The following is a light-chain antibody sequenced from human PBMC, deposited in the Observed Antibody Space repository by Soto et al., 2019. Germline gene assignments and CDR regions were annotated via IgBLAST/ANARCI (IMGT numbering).Light chain of an antibody. CDR1: QTVLSN. Sequence: EIVMTQSPVTLSVSPGERATLSCRTSQTVLSNLAWYQQKLGQAPRLLVYGASTRATGIPASFSGSGSGTEFTLTISSLQPEDFAVYYCQQYNNWPITFGQGTRLEIK. J-gene: IGKJ5*01. CDR3: QQYNNWPIT. V-gene: IGKV3D-15*01. CDR2: GAS.